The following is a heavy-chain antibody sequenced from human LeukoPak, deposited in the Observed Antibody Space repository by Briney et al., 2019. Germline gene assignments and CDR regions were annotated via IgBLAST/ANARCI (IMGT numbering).Heavy chain of an antibody. CDR1: GFTFSSYG. J-gene: IGHJ5*01. D-gene: IGHD3-22*01. Sequence: GGSLRLSCAASGFTFSSYGMHWVRQAPGKGLEGVAFIRYDGSNEYSADSVKGRFTISRDNSKNTLYLQMNSLSAEDTAVYYCAKDSSSGLFGFNFWGQGTLVTVSS. CDR2: IRYDGSNE. V-gene: IGHV3-30*02. CDR3: AKDSSSGLFGFNF.